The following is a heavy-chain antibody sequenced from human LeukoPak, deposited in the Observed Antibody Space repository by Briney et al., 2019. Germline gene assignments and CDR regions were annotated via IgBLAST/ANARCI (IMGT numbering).Heavy chain of an antibody. Sequence: PSETLSLTCTVSGGSISSSTYYWACIRQSPGKGLEWIGSITYSGSTYYNPSLESRVTISVDTSKNQFSLRLISVTAVDTAVYYCARQGVGATDCWGQGTLVTVSS. CDR2: ITYSGST. CDR1: GGSISSSTYY. V-gene: IGHV4-39*01. J-gene: IGHJ4*02. CDR3: ARQGVGATDC. D-gene: IGHD1-26*01.